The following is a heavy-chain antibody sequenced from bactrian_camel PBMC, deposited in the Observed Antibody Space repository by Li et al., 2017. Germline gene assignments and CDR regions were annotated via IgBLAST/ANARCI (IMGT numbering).Heavy chain of an antibody. D-gene: IGHD1*01. CDR2: IDSERRT. J-gene: IGHJ4*01. Sequence: HVQLVESGGGSVQAGGSLKLSCAFSGYTSSNCMGWFRQAPDQEREGVASIDSERRTSYADSVRGRFTTSQNNDKNILYLRMNTLQPWTLCLLGPGDPGHRL. CDR1: GYTSSNC. V-gene: IGHV3S68*01.